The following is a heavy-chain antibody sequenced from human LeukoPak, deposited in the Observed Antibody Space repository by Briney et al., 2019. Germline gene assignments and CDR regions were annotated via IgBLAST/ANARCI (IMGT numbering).Heavy chain of an antibody. V-gene: IGHV4-4*09. J-gene: IGHJ5*02. D-gene: IGHD3-22*01. CDR2: SFPSGST. CDR1: GGSIGSYY. CDR3: ARQYYYDSSGYWSLDP. Sequence: SETLSLTCTVSGGSIGSYYWTWIRQPPGEGLQWIGYSFPSGSTNFNPSLKSRVTISIDTSKNLFSLKLTSVTAADTAVYCCARQYYYDSSGYWSLDPWGQGPLVTVSS.